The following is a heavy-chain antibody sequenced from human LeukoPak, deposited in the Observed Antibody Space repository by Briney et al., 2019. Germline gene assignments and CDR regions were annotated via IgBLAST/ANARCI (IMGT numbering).Heavy chain of an antibody. D-gene: IGHD6-19*01. CDR2: IYFSGTT. CDR3: ARHSSSAWYYYFGY. Sequence: SETLSLTCTVSGGSISSYYWGWVRQPPGKGLEWIGGIYFSGTTYYNPSLRSRVTISVDTSKNQFSLKLNSVTAADTAVYFCARHSSSAWYYYFGYWGQGALVTVSS. CDR1: GGSISSYY. V-gene: IGHV4-39*01. J-gene: IGHJ4*02.